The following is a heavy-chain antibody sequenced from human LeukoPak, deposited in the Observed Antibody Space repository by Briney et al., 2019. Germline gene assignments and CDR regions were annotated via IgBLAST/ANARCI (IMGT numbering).Heavy chain of an antibody. V-gene: IGHV4-34*01. D-gene: IGHD6-19*01. J-gene: IGHJ4*02. CDR3: AREREESGAWYERPHFDH. CDR1: GFTFSSYA. Sequence: GSLRLSCAASGFTFSSYAMSWVRQSPGKGLEWIGQINHSGSTNYNPSLKSRVTISVDTSKNQFSLKVSSVTAADTAVYYCAREREESGAWYERPHFDHWGQGALVTVSS. CDR2: INHSGST.